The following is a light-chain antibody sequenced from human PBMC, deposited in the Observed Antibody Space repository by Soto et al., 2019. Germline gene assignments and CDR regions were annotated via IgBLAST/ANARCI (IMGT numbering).Light chain of an antibody. Sequence: QSALTQPASVSGSPGQSITISCTGTSSDVGSYNLVSWFQQHPGKAPKLMIYEGSKRPSGVSNRFSGSKSGNTASLTISGLQAEDEADYYCCSYADSSVVFGGGTKLTVL. CDR3: CSYADSSVV. V-gene: IGLV2-23*01. J-gene: IGLJ2*01. CDR1: SSDVGSYNL. CDR2: EGS.